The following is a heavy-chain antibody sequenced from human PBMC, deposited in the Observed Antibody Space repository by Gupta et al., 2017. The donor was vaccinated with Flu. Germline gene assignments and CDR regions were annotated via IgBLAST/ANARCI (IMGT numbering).Heavy chain of an antibody. D-gene: IGHD5-12*01. J-gene: IGHJ4*02. CDR2: IDPSDSYT. Sequence: EVQLVQSGAEVKKPGESLRISCKGSGYSFTSYWISWVRQMPGKGLEWMGRIDPSDSYTNYSPSFQGHVTISADKSISTAYLQWSSLKASDTAMYYCARAVEMATISDVILFDYWGQGTLVTVSS. CDR1: GYSFTSYW. CDR3: ARAVEMATISDVILFDY. V-gene: IGHV5-10-1*01.